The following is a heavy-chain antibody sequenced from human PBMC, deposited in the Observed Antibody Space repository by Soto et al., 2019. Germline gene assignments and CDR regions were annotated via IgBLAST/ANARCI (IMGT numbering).Heavy chain of an antibody. Sequence: LSLTCTVSGGSISSGGYYWSWIRQHPGKGLEWIGYIYYSGSTYYNPSLKSRVTISVDTSKNQFSLKLSSVTAADTAVYYCARDSGLGRIAARPSRWFDPWGQGTLVTVSS. V-gene: IGHV4-31*03. CDR2: IYYSGST. D-gene: IGHD6-6*01. CDR1: GGSISSGGYY. CDR3: ARDSGLGRIAARPSRWFDP. J-gene: IGHJ5*02.